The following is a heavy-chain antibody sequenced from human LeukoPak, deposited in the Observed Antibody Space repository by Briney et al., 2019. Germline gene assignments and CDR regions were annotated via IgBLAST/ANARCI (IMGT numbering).Heavy chain of an antibody. CDR1: AYTFTRYY. D-gene: IGHD3-22*01. CDR2: INPKRGDT. V-gene: IGHV1-2*02. Sequence: ASLKVSCKASAYTFTRYYSYWVRQAPGQGLEWMGWINPKRGDTDYAQRFQGRITMARDTSMSTAFMELYSLTSDDTAVYYCVRDIAGSEYDNSCVYGGQGTLVTVS. CDR3: VRDIAGSEYDNSCVY. J-gene: IGHJ4*02.